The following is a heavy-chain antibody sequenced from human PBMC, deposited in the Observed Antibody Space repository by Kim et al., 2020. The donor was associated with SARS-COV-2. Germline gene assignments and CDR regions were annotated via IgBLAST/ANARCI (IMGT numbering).Heavy chain of an antibody. CDR2: IYTSGST. Sequence: SETLSLTCTVSGGSISSGSYYWSWIRQPAGKGLEWIGRIYTSGSTNYNPSLKSRVTISVDTSKNQFSLKLSSVTAADTAVYYCAIGGYYSSGWCPDYWGQGTLVTVSS. J-gene: IGHJ4*02. CDR3: AIGGYYSSGWCPDY. V-gene: IGHV4-61*02. D-gene: IGHD6-19*01. CDR1: GGSISSGSYY.